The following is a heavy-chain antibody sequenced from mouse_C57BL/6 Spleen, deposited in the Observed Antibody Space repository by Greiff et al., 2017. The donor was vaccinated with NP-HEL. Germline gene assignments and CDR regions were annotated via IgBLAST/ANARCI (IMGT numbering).Heavy chain of an antibody. CDR3: ARYYGSSPFDY. CDR2: IDPSDSET. Sequence: QVQLKQPGAELVRPGSSVKLSCKASGYTFTSYWMHWVKQRPIQGLEWIGNIDPSDSETHYNQKFKDKATLTVDKSSSTAYMQLSSLTSEDSAVYYCARYYGSSPFDYWGQGTTLTVSS. D-gene: IGHD1-1*01. J-gene: IGHJ2*01. CDR1: GYTFTSYW. V-gene: IGHV1-52*01.